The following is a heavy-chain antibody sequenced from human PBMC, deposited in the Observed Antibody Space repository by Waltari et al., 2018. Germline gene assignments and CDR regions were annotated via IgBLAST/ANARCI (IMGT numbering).Heavy chain of an antibody. CDR3: ARDRVNWGWYYFDY. D-gene: IGHD7-27*01. V-gene: IGHV4-4*07. Sequence: QVQLQESGPGLVKPSETLSLTCTVSGGSVSSYYWSWIRPPAGKGLEWIGRIYTSESTNYNPSLKSRVTMSVDTSKNQFSLKLSSVTAADTAVYYCARDRVNWGWYYFDYWGQGTLVTVSS. CDR2: IYTSEST. CDR1: GGSVSSYY. J-gene: IGHJ4*02.